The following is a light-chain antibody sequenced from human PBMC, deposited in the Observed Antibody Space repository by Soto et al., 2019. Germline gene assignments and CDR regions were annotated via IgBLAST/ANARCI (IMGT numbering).Light chain of an antibody. V-gene: IGKV1-39*01. CDR2: AAS. J-gene: IGKJ1*01. Sequence: DIQMTQSPSSLSASVGDRVTITCRASQSISSYLNWYQQKPGKAPKLLIYAASSLQSGVPSRFSGGGSGTYFTLTISILQPEDFQTYNCKKSYSTPTWTFGQGTKVEIK. CDR3: KKSYSTPTWT. CDR1: QSISSY.